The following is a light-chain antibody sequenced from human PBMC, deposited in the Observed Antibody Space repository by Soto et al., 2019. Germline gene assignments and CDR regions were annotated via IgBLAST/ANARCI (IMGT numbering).Light chain of an antibody. CDR2: EVS. V-gene: IGLV2-14*01. Sequence: QCALTQPASVSGSPGQSITLSCTGTSSDVGGYDYVSWYQHHTGKAPKLMIYEVSKRPSGISNRFSGSKSGNTASLTISGLQAEDEADYYCRSYTTTSTQVFGVGTKVTVL. J-gene: IGLJ2*01. CDR1: SSDVGGYDY. CDR3: RSYTTTSTQV.